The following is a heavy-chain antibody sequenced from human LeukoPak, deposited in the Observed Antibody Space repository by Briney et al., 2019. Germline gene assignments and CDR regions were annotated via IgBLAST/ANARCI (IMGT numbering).Heavy chain of an antibody. CDR3: ARVPGGDLVDY. D-gene: IGHD6-6*01. Sequence: GGSLRLSCAASGFTFSDNYMSWIRQAPGKGLQWVSFISSSGRTIYYADSVKGRFAISRDNARNSVYLQMSSLRAEDTALYYCARVPGGDLVDYWGQGTLVTVSS. CDR1: GFTFSDNY. V-gene: IGHV3-11*01. CDR2: ISSSGRTI. J-gene: IGHJ4*02.